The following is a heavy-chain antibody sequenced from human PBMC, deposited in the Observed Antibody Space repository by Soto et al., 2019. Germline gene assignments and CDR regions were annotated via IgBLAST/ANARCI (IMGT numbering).Heavy chain of an antibody. CDR1: GGSITSTIGY. D-gene: IGHD2-2*01. CDR2: IYYDGST. CDR3: ARRGSASWRYWFDS. J-gene: IGHJ5*01. Sequence: SETLSLTCSVSGGSITSTIGYWGWIRQSPGKGLEWIGNIYYDGSTFYNPSLKSRVTISVDTSKRQFSLRVSSVTAADTAVYYCARRGSASWRYWFDSWGHGTLVTVSS. V-gene: IGHV4-39*01.